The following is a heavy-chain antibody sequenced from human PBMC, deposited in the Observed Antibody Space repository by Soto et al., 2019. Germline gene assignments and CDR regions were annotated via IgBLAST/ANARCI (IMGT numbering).Heavy chain of an antibody. CDR2: IYYSGST. CDR1: GGSISSSSYY. J-gene: IGHJ4*02. CDR3: ARHRVSGPRTYY. Sequence: SETLSLTCTVSGGSISSSSYYWGWIRQPPGKGLEWIGSIYYSGSTYYNPSLKSRVTISVDTSKNQFSLKLSSVTAADTAVYYCARHRVSGPRTYYWGQGTLVTVSS. V-gene: IGHV4-39*01. D-gene: IGHD1-26*01.